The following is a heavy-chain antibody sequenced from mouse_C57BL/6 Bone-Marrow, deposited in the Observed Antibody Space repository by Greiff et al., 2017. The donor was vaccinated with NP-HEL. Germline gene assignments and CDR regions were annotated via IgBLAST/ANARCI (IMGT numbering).Heavy chain of an antibody. CDR1: GYTFTSYW. V-gene: IGHV1-50*01. J-gene: IGHJ3*01. Sequence: QVQLQQPGAELVKPGASVKLSCKASGYTFTSYWMQWVKQRPGQGLEWIGEIDPSDSYTNYNQKFKGKATLTVDTSSSTAYMQLSSLTSEDSAVYYCARTTAWGQGTLVTVSA. CDR2: IDPSDSYT. CDR3: ARTTA. D-gene: IGHD1-2*01.